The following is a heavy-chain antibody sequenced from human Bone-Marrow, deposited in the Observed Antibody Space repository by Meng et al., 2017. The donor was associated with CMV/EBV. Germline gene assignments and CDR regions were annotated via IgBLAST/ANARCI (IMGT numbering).Heavy chain of an antibody. D-gene: IGHD2-2*01. CDR1: RFPFSSYS. V-gene: IGHV3-30*03. Sequence: GGSLRLSCAASRFPFSSYSIHWVRQAPGKGLEWVAVISNDGSNKYYADSVKGRLTISRDNSKNILYLQMNSLRAEDTAFYYCARGGPSILVPARPWLWGQGTLVTVSS. CDR3: ARGGPSILVPARPWL. J-gene: IGHJ4*02. CDR2: ISNDGSNK.